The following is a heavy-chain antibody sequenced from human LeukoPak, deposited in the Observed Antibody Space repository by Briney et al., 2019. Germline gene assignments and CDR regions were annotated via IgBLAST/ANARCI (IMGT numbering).Heavy chain of an antibody. Sequence: SETLSLTCTVSGGSISSYYWSWIRQPAGKGLEWIGRIYTSGSTNYNPSLKSRVSISVDTSKNQFSLKVSSVTAADTAVYYCAREDRYCSGGSCYSWGQGTLVTVSS. CDR1: GGSISSYY. V-gene: IGHV4-4*07. CDR3: AREDRYCSGGSCYS. D-gene: IGHD2-15*01. J-gene: IGHJ4*02. CDR2: IYTSGST.